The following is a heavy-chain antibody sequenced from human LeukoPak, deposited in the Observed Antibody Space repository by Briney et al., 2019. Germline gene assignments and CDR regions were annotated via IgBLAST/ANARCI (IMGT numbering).Heavy chain of an antibody. V-gene: IGHV4-38-2*02. Sequence: SETLSLTCTVSGYSISSGYYWGWIRQPPGKGLEWIGSIYHSGSTYYNPSLKSRVTMSVDTSKNQFSLKVTSVTAADSAVYYCAGTKKWLSYVYWGQGTLVTVSS. CDR1: GYSISSGYY. J-gene: IGHJ4*02. D-gene: IGHD3-3*01. CDR3: AGTKKWLSYVY. CDR2: IYHSGST.